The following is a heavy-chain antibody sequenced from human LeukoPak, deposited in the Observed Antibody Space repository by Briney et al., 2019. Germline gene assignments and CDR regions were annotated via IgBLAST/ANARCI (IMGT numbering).Heavy chain of an antibody. CDR3: AKEWYSSGYHGFDY. J-gene: IGHJ4*02. CDR1: GFTFSSYG. D-gene: IGHD3-22*01. CDR2: ISYDGSNK. Sequence: GGSLRLSCAASGFTFSSYGMHWVRQAPGKGLEWVAVISYDGSNKYYADSVKGRFTISRDNSKNTLYLHINSLRAEDTAVYYCAKEWYSSGYHGFDYWGQGTLVTVSS. V-gene: IGHV3-30*18.